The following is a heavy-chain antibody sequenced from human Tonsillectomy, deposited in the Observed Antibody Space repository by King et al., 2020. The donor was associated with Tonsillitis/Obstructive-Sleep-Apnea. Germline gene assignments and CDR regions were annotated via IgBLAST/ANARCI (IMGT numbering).Heavy chain of an antibody. V-gene: IGHV4-59*01. Sequence: VQLQESGPGLVKPSETLSLTCTVSGGSISSYYWSWIRQPPGKGLEWIGYIYYSGSTNYNPSLKSRVTISVDTSKNQFSLKLSSVTAADTAVYYCASFGGVIEYFDYWGQGTLVTVSS. J-gene: IGHJ4*02. CDR3: ASFGGVIEYFDY. D-gene: IGHD3-16*02. CDR2: IYYSGST. CDR1: GGSISSYY.